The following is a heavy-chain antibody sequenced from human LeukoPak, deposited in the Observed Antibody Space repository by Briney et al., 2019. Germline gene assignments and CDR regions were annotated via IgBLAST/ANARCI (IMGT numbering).Heavy chain of an antibody. J-gene: IGHJ6*02. CDR2: INQDGSEK. CDR3: ARDRSTSWYYYYYYYGMDV. Sequence: TGGSLRLSCAASGFTYSSYWMSWVRQAPGKGLEWVANINQDGSEKYYVDSVKGRFTISRDNAKNSLYLQMNSLRAEDTAVYYCARDRSTSWYYYYYYYGMDVWGQGTTVTVSS. D-gene: IGHD6-13*01. V-gene: IGHV3-7*04. CDR1: GFTYSSYW.